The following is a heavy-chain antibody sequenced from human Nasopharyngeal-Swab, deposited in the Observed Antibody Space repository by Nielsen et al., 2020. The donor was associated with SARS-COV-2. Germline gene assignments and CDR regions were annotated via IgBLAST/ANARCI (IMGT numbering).Heavy chain of an antibody. CDR2: IYYSGTT. J-gene: IGHJ5*02. CDR1: GGSMNSNNYY. Sequence: GSLRLSCTVSGGSMNSNNYYWGRIRQPPEKGLEWIGSIYYSGTTYYNPSLKSRVTISLDTSKNQFSLKLNSLTAADTAVYFCARAIKIFGAVVGSFDPWGQGTLVTVSS. D-gene: IGHD3-3*01. CDR3: ARAIKIFGAVVGSFDP. V-gene: IGHV4-39*07.